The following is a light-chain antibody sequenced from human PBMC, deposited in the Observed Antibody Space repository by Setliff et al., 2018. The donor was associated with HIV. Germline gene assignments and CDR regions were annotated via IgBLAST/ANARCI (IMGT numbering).Light chain of an antibody. CDR2: DVS. J-gene: IGLJ1*01. V-gene: IGLV2-11*01. Sequence: QSALTQPRSVSGSPGQSVTISCTGTSSDVGGYNYVSWYQQHPGKAPKLMFYDVSKRPSGVPDRFSGSKSGNTASLTISGLQAEDEADYYCCSYAGSCYVFGTGTKVTVL. CDR1: SSDVGGYNY. CDR3: CSYAGSCYV.